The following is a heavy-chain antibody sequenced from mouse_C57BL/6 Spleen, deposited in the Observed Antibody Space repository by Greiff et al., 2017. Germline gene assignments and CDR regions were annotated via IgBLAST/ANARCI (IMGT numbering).Heavy chain of an antibody. CDR1: GYTFTSYW. J-gene: IGHJ1*03. V-gene: IGHV1-69*01. Sequence: VQLQQPGAELVMPGASVKLSCKASGYTFTSYWMHWVKQRPGQGLEWIGEIDPSDSYTNYNQKFKGKSTLTVDKSSSTAYMQLSSLTSEDSAVSYCAKSCDYYGSGYWYFEVCGTETTVTASS. CDR2: IDPSDSYT. D-gene: IGHD1-1*01. CDR3: AKSCDYYGSGYWYFEV.